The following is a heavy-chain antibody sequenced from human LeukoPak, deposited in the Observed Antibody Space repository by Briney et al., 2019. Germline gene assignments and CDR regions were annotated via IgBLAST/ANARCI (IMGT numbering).Heavy chain of an antibody. CDR1: GYTFTGYY. CDR3: ARVGVVPAAIRQGWFDP. V-gene: IGHV1-2*02. D-gene: IGHD2-2*02. Sequence: ASVKVSCKASGYTFTGYYMHWVRQAPGQGLEWMGWINPNSGGTNYAQKFQGRVTMTRDTSISTAYMELSRLRSDDTAVYYCARVGVVPAAIRQGWFDPWGQGTLVTVSS. J-gene: IGHJ5*02. CDR2: INPNSGGT.